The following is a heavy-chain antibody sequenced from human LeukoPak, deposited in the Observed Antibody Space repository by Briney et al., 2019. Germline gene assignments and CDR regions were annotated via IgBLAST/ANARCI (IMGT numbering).Heavy chain of an antibody. J-gene: IGHJ4*02. D-gene: IGHD1-26*01. V-gene: IGHV3-23*01. CDR1: GFTFSSYG. CDR2: ISGSGDST. CDR3: AKDQAPWELISFDY. Sequence: GGSLRLSCAASGFTFSSYGMSWVRQAPGRGLEWVSAISGSGDSTYYADSVKGRFTISRDNSKNTLYVQMNSLRADDTAVYYCAKDQAPWELISFDYWGQGTLVTVSS.